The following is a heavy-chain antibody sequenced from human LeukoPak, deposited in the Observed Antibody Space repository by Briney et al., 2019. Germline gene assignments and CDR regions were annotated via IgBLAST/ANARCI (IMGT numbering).Heavy chain of an antibody. D-gene: IGHD4-17*01. V-gene: IGHV1-18*01. J-gene: IGHJ4*02. CDR3: ARPHSYGSTYFDC. Sequence: ASVKVSCKASGYTFTSYGLTWVRQAPGQGLEWMGWISTYNTNTYYAQGLQGRVSMTTDTSTSTVYMELRNLRSDDTAVYYCARPHSYGSTYFDCWGQGTLVTVSS. CDR1: GYTFTSYG. CDR2: ISTYNTNT.